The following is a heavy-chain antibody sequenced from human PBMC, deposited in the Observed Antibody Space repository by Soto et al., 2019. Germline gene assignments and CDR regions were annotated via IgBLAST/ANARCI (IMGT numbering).Heavy chain of an antibody. CDR2: LYRGGVA. Sequence: GWSLRLSCAASGFIVRDNFMILVRQAPGKGLEWVSALYRGGVAYYADAVKGRFIISRDNPENTLYLQMNSLRAEDTAVYYCAKDQGRAVAGPLEGGMEVWGKGTTVTVS. J-gene: IGHJ6*04. V-gene: IGHV3-53*05. CDR1: GFIVRDNF. CDR3: AKDQGRAVAGPLEGGMEV. D-gene: IGHD6-19*01.